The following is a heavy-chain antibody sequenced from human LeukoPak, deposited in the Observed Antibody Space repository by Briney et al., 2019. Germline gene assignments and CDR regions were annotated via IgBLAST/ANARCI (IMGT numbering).Heavy chain of an antibody. CDR1: GFTFDDYA. D-gene: IGHD3-10*01. Sequence: PGRSLRLSCAASGFTFDDYAMHWVRQAPGKGLEWVSGISWNSGSIGYADSVKGRFTISRDNAKSSLFLQMNSLRAEDTAVYYCARMNYVSSGWGAPFDYWGQGTLVTVSS. J-gene: IGHJ4*02. CDR2: ISWNSGSI. CDR3: ARMNYVSSGWGAPFDY. V-gene: IGHV3-9*01.